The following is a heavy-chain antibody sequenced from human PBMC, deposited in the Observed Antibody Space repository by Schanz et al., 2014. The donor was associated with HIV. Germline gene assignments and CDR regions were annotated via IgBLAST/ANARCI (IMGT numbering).Heavy chain of an antibody. D-gene: IGHD6-13*01. J-gene: IGHJ6*02. Sequence: EVQLVESGGGLVKPGGSLRLSCAASGFTFSSYSMNWVRQAPGKGLEWVSSISSSSSYIYYADSVKGRFTISRDNARNSLYLQMKSLTDEDTAVYYCAREWVYYYYYGMDVWGQGTTVTVSS. CDR2: ISSSSSYI. CDR3: AREWVYYYYYGMDV. V-gene: IGHV3-21*01. CDR1: GFTFSSYS.